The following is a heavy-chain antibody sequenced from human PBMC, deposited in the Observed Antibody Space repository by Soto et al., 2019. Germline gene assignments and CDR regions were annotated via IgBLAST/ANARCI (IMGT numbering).Heavy chain of an antibody. CDR1: GFTFDDYG. CDR3: AKSDNSRGDYFDY. D-gene: IGHD1-1*01. J-gene: IGHJ4*02. Sequence: GGSLRLSCAASGFTFDDYGMSWARQAPGKGLEWVSGVNWNGGSTGYADSVKGRFTISRDNAKNSLYLQMNSLRAEDTAVYYCAKSDNSRGDYFDYWGQGTLVTVSS. CDR2: VNWNGGST. V-gene: IGHV3-20*04.